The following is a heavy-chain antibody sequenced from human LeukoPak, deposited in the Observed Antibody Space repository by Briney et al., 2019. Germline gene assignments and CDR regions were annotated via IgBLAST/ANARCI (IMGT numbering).Heavy chain of an antibody. J-gene: IGHJ6*03. D-gene: IGHD2-2*01. CDR2: IVVGSGNT. CDR1: GFTFTSSA. Sequence: EASVKVSCKASGFTFTSSAVQWVRQARGQRLEWIGWIVVGSGNTNYAQKFQERVTITRDMSTSTAYMELSSLRSEDTAVYYCAADLIHCSSTSCSLPYYYYYMDVWGKGTTVTVSS. CDR3: AADLIHCSSTSCSLPYYYYYMDV. V-gene: IGHV1-58*01.